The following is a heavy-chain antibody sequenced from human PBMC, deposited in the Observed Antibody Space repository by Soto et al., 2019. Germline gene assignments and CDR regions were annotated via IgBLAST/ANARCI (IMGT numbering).Heavy chain of an antibody. Sequence: QVQLVQSGAEVKKPGSSVKVSCKASGGTFSSYTISWVRQAPGQGLEWMGRIIPILGIANYAQKFQGRVTITADKSTSTAYMELSSLRSEDTAVYYCARDREAVAEMRFWFDPWGQGTLVTVSS. CDR1: GGTFSSYT. D-gene: IGHD6-19*01. CDR2: IIPILGIA. J-gene: IGHJ5*02. V-gene: IGHV1-69*08. CDR3: ARDREAVAEMRFWFDP.